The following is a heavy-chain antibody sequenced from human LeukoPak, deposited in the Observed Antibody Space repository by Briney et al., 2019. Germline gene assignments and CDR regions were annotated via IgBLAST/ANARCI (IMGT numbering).Heavy chain of an antibody. D-gene: IGHD2-15*01. CDR2: INSDGSST. CDR3: ATRRGYCSGGSCPNWFDP. Sequence: GGSLRLSCAASGFTFSSYWMHWVRQAPGKGLVWVSRINSDGSSTSYADSVKGRFTISRDNAKNTLYLQMNSLRAEDTAVYYCATRRGYCSGGSCPNWFDPWGQGTLVTVSS. V-gene: IGHV3-74*01. CDR1: GFTFSSYW. J-gene: IGHJ5*02.